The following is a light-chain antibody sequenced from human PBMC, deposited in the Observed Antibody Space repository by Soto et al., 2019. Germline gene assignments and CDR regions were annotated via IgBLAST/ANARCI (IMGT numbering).Light chain of an antibody. CDR3: HQYGSSGT. V-gene: IGKV3-20*01. CDR1: QSVSSY. CDR2: GAS. J-gene: IGKJ1*01. Sequence: IGWTQSPATLSLSPGERATLSCRASQSVSSYLAWYQQKPGQAPRLLIYGASNRATGIPDRFSGSGSGTDFTLTISRLEPEDFAVYYCHQYGSSGTFAQGTKVDIK.